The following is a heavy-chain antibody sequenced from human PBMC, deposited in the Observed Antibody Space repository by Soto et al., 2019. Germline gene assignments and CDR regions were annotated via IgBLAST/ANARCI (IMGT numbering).Heavy chain of an antibody. CDR1: GGTFSSYA. CDR2: IIPIFGTA. Sequence: ASVKVSCKASGGTFSSYAISWVRQAPGQGLEWMGGIIPIFGTANYAQKFQGRVTITADKSTSTAYMELSSLRSEDTAVYYCARAGYCSSTSCYTPGADYWGQGTLVTVSS. V-gene: IGHV1-69*06. CDR3: ARAGYCSSTSCYTPGADY. D-gene: IGHD2-2*02. J-gene: IGHJ4*02.